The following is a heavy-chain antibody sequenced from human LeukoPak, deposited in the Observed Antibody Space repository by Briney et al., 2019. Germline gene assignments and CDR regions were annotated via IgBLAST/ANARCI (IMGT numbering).Heavy chain of an antibody. Sequence: ASVNVSCKASVYTFSRYVVHWVRQAPGQRPEWMGWINAGNGGTKYSQNFRGRVTIAWDRSANTAYMELSRLTADDTALYYCARDDCGDACYPGGYWGQGALVTVSS. V-gene: IGHV1-3*01. CDR3: ARDDCGDACYPGGY. J-gene: IGHJ4*02. D-gene: IGHD2-21*02. CDR1: VYTFSRYV. CDR2: INAGNGGT.